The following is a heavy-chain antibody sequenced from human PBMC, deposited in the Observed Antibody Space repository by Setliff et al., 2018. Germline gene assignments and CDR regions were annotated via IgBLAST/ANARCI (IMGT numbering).Heavy chain of an antibody. D-gene: IGHD5-12*01. V-gene: IGHV3-9*01. J-gene: IGHJ4*02. CDR1: GFTFDDYA. CDR2: ISWNSGSI. Sequence: GGSLRLSCAASGFTFDDYAMHWVRQAPGKGLEWVSGISWNSGSIGYADSVKGRFTISRDNAKNSLYLQMNSLRAEDTAVYYCIVAGNYFDYWGQGTLVTVSS. CDR3: IVAGNYFDY.